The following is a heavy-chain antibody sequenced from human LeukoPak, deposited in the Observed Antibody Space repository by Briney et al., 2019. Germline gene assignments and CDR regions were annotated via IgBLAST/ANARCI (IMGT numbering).Heavy chain of an antibody. V-gene: IGHV3-53*01. CDR2: IYSGGST. CDR3: ARGGEDYDILTGYYRRYSYYYMDV. CDR1: GSTVSSNY. J-gene: IGHJ6*03. Sequence: GGSLRLSCAASGSTVSSNYMSWVRQAPGKGLEWVSVIYSGGSTNYADSVKGRFTISRDNAKNTLYLQMNSLRAEDTAVYYCARGGEDYDILTGYYRRYSYYYMDVWGKGTTVTISS. D-gene: IGHD3-9*01.